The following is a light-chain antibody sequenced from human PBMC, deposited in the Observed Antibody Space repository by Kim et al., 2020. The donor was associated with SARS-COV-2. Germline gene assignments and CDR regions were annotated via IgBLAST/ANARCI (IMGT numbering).Light chain of an antibody. CDR1: SLGSFC. J-gene: IGLJ1*01. Sequence: ALRQTVRITGQEDSLGSFCASWYQQKPGQAPVLVIYGKNNRPSGIPDRFSGSSSGNTASLTITGAQAEDEADYYCNSRDSSGNHYVFGTGTKVTVL. CDR2: GKN. V-gene: IGLV3-19*01. CDR3: NSRDSSGNHYV.